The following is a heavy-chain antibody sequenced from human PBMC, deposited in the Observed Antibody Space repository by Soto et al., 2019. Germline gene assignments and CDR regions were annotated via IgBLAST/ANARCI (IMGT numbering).Heavy chain of an antibody. Sequence: GGSLRLSCAASGFTFSSYAMSWVRQAPGKGLEWVSAISGSGGSTYYADSVKGRFTISRDNSKNTLYLQMNSLRAEDTAVYYCAKGGPEYYDFWSGYPMDVWGKGTTVTVSS. V-gene: IGHV3-23*01. CDR3: AKGGPEYYDFWSGYPMDV. J-gene: IGHJ6*04. CDR2: ISGSGGST. CDR1: GFTFSSYA. D-gene: IGHD3-3*01.